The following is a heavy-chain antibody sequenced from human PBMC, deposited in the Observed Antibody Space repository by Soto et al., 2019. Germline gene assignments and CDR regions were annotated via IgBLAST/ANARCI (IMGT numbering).Heavy chain of an antibody. D-gene: IGHD3-3*02. CDR1: GYTFTGYY. J-gene: IGHJ5*01. V-gene: IGHV1-2*02. CDR2: VNPINGAT. CDR3: ASEDAFCKSANCPGWLDP. Sequence: ASVKVSCKTSGYTFTGYYVHWVRQAPGQSLEWMGWVNPINGATNVAPKFQGSVTLTGDATISTIYMELTNLGPNDTAMYYCASEDAFCKSANCPGWLDPWGQGTLVTVSS.